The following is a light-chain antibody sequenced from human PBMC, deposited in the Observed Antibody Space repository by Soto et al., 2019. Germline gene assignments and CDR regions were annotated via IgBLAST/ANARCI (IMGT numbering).Light chain of an antibody. CDR2: AAS. CDR1: QSISSY. V-gene: IGKV1-39*01. Sequence: DIQMTQSPSSLSASVGDRVTITCRASQSISSYLNWSQQKPGKAPKLLIYAASSLQSGVPSRFSGSGSGTDFTLTISSLQPEDFATYYCQQSYSTPRVTFGQGTKVEIK. CDR3: QQSYSTPRVT. J-gene: IGKJ1*01.